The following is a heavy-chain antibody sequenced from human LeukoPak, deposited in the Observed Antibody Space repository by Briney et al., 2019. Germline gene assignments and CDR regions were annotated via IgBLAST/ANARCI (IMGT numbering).Heavy chain of an antibody. CDR3: ASDILTGYPLGDY. D-gene: IGHD3-9*01. CDR1: GYTFTSYY. CDR2: INPSGGST. V-gene: IGHV1-46*01. Sequence: ASVKVSCKASGYTFTSYYMHWVRQAPGQGLEWMGIINPSGGSTSYAQKFQGRVTMTRDTSTSTVYMELSSLRSEDMAVYYCASDILTGYPLGDYWGQGTLVTVSS. J-gene: IGHJ4*02.